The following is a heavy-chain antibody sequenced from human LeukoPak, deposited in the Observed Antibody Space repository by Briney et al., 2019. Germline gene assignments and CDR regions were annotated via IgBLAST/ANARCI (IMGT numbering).Heavy chain of an antibody. J-gene: IGHJ4*02. V-gene: IGHV1-69*13. CDR2: IIPIFGTA. Sequence: ASVKVSCKASGGTFGSYAISWVRQAPGQVLEWMGGIIPIFGTANYAQKFQGRVTITADESTSTAYMELSSLRSEDTAVYYCARRTTDSSGWYIDYWGQGTLVTVSS. D-gene: IGHD6-19*01. CDR1: GGTFGSYA. CDR3: ARRTTDSSGWYIDY.